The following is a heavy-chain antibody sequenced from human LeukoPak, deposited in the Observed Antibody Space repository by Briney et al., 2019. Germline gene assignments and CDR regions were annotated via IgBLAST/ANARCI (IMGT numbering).Heavy chain of an antibody. Sequence: SETLSLTCTVSGGSISSYYWSWIRQPPGKGLEWIGYIYYSGSTNYNPSLKSQVTISVDKSKNQFSLKLSFVTAADTAMYYCARSDYHNSGSHTVFDAFDIWGQGTRVTVSS. CDR1: GGSISSYY. CDR3: ARSDYHNSGSHTVFDAFDI. J-gene: IGHJ3*02. D-gene: IGHD3-10*01. V-gene: IGHV4-59*01. CDR2: IYYSGST.